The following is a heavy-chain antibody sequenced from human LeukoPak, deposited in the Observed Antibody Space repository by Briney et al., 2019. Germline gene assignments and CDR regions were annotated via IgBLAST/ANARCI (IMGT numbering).Heavy chain of an antibody. CDR3: AKGVAIFVGGGDYIDY. Sequence: GGSLRLSCAASGFTFSSYGMSWVRQAPGKGLEWVSAISGSGGSTYYADSVKGRFTISRDNSKNTLYLQMNSLRAEDTAVYYCAKGVAIFVGGGDYIDYWGQGTLVTVSS. V-gene: IGHV3-23*01. J-gene: IGHJ4*02. CDR2: ISGSGGST. D-gene: IGHD3-3*01. CDR1: GFTFSSYG.